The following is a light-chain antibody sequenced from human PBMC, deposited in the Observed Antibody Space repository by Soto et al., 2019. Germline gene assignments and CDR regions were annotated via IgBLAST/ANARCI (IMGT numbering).Light chain of an antibody. CDR2: KAS. V-gene: IGKV1-5*03. Sequence: IQMTQSPSTLSASVGDRVTLTCRASQSISVWLAWYQQKPGKAPKLRIYKASSLESGVPSRLSGSGSGTEFTLTISSLQPDDFATYYCQQYNSYSTFGQGTKVDIK. J-gene: IGKJ1*01. CDR1: QSISVW. CDR3: QQYNSYST.